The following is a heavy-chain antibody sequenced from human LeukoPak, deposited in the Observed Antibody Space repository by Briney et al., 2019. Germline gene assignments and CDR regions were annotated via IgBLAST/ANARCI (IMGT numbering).Heavy chain of an antibody. CDR3: VKDNGDYLIDY. Sequence: PGGSLRLSCAASGFTFSSYAMSWVRQAPGKGLEWVSAISGSGGDTYYADSVKGRFTISRDNSKNSLYLQMNSLRAEDTALYYCVKDNGDYLIDYWGQGTLVTVSS. J-gene: IGHJ4*02. V-gene: IGHV3-23*01. CDR2: ISGSGGDT. CDR1: GFTFSSYA. D-gene: IGHD4-17*01.